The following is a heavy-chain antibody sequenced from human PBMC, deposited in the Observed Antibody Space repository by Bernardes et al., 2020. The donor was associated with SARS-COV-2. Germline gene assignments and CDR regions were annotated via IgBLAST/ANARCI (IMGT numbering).Heavy chain of an antibody. CDR3: ARAHYDILTGYYRLDY. CDR2: ISAYNGNT. CDR1: GYTFTSYG. Sequence: ASMKVSCKASGYTFTSYGISWVRQAPGQGLEWMGWISAYNGNTNYAQKLQGRVTMTTDTSTSTAYMELRSLRSDDTAVCYCARAHYDILTGYYRLDYWGQGTLVTVSS. J-gene: IGHJ4*02. V-gene: IGHV1-18*01. D-gene: IGHD3-9*01.